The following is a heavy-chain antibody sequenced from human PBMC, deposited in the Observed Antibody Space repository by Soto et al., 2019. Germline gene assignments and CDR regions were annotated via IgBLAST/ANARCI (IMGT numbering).Heavy chain of an antibody. D-gene: IGHD6-13*01. CDR1: GFSFSDHY. CDR2: ISSSGGTK. V-gene: IGHV3-11*01. J-gene: IGHJ5*02. CDR3: ARGYSSSWKYNGFDP. Sequence: GGSLRLSCAASGFSFSDHYMTWIRQAPGKGLEWVSYISSSGGTKYHADSVKGRFTISRDNAKNSLYLQMNSLRAEDTAVYYCARGYSSSWKYNGFDPWGQGTMVTAPQ.